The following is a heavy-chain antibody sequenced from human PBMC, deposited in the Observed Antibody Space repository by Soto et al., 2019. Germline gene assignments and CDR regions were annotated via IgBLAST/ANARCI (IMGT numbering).Heavy chain of an antibody. CDR3: ARSKPGKFRFLVWLPAGCMDV. Sequence: GGSLRLSCAASGFTFRNYAMSWVRQAPGKGLEWVSAIHSSGGSVYYADSVKGRFTVSRDNAKNSLYLQMNSLRAEDTAVYYCARSKPGKFRFLVWLPAGCMDVWGKGTTVTGSS. CDR2: IHSSGGSV. D-gene: IGHD3-3*01. J-gene: IGHJ6*04. V-gene: IGHV3-21*01. CDR1: GFTFRNYA.